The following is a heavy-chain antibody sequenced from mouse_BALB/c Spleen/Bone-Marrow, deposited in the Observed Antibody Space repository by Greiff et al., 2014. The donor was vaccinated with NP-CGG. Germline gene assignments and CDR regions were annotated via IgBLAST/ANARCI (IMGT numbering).Heavy chain of an antibody. CDR2: IDPETGGT. J-gene: IGHJ2*01. CDR3: TRGSNFITTVVVDFDY. CDR1: GYTFTDYE. V-gene: IGHV1-15*01. Sequence: QVQLKESGAELVRPGASVTLSCKDSGYTFTDYEMHWVKQTPVHGLEWIGAIDPETGGTAYNQKFKGKATLTADKSSSTAYMELRSLTSEDSAVYYCTRGSNFITTVVVDFDYWGQGTTLTVSS. D-gene: IGHD1-1*01.